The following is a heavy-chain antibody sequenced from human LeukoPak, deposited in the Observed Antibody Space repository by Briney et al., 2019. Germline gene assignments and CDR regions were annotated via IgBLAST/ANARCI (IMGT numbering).Heavy chain of an antibody. CDR1: GFTFTSSA. V-gene: IGHV1-58*02. D-gene: IGHD6-19*01. Sequence: SVKVSCKASGFTFTSSAMQWVRQARGQRLEWIGWIVVGSGNSNYAQKFQERVTITRDMSTSTAYMELSSLRSEDTAVYYYAAESLAVASDYYYYGMDVWGQGTTVTVSS. CDR2: IVVGSGNS. CDR3: AAESLAVASDYYYYGMDV. J-gene: IGHJ6*02.